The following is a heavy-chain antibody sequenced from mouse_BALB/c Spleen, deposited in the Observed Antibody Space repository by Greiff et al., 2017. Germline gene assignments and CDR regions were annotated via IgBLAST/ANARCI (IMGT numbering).Heavy chain of an antibody. V-gene: IGHV3-2*02. CDR1: GYSITSDYA. Sequence: EVKLVESGPGLVKPSQSLSLTCTVTGYSITSDYAWHWIRQFPGNKLEWMGYISYSGSTSYNPSLKSRISITRDTSKNQFFLQLNSVTTEDTATYYCARSPYDYDAMDYWGQGTSVTVSS. J-gene: IGHJ4*01. CDR3: ARSPYDYDAMDY. CDR2: ISYSGST.